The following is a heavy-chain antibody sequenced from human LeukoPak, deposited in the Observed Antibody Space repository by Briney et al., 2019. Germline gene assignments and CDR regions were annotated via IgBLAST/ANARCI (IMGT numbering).Heavy chain of an antibody. V-gene: IGHV3-13*01. J-gene: IGHJ3*02. D-gene: IGHD4-17*01. CDR2: IGTAGDT. Sequence: LSEGSLRLSCAASGFTFSSYDMHWVRQATGKGLEWVSAIGTAGDTYYPGSVKGRFTISRENAKNSLYLQMNSLRAGDTAVYYCARTYGDYSAFDIWGQGTMVTVSS. CDR1: GFTFSSYD. CDR3: ARTYGDYSAFDI.